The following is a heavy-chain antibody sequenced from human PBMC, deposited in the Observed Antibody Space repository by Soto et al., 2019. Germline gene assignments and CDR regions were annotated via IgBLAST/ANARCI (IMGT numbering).Heavy chain of an antibody. CDR1: GFTFSSYS. D-gene: IGHD1-20*01. CDR2: ISSSSSTI. V-gene: IGHV3-48*01. Sequence: EVQLVESGGGLVQPGGSLRLSCAASGFTFSSYSMNWVRQAPGKGLEWVSYISSSSSTIYYADSVKGRLTISRANAKNSLYLQMNRLRAEYTAVYYCARHPERITEIGWFDPWGKGTLVTVSS. J-gene: IGHJ5*02. CDR3: ARHPERITEIGWFDP.